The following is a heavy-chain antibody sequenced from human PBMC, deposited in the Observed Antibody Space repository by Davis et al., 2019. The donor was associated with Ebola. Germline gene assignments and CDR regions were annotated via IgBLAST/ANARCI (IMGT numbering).Heavy chain of an antibody. CDR1: GFIFSRHS. CDR2: ISSGGHDT. CDR3: AKDAEDGSGNWFFDF. Sequence: GESLKISCGASGFIFSRHSMNWVRQAPGKGLEWIAFISSGGHDTYYADSVRGRFTISRDNAKNLLYLQLNSPRDEDTALYYCAKDAEDGSGNWFFDFRGRGALVTVSS. J-gene: IGHJ2*01. D-gene: IGHD5-24*01. V-gene: IGHV3-48*02.